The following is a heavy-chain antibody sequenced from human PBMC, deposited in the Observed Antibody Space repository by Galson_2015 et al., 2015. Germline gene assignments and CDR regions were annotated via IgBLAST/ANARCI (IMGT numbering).Heavy chain of an antibody. CDR3: ARDYSSSGKDV. CDR2: ISYDGSNK. CDR1: GFTFSSYA. J-gene: IGHJ6*02. Sequence: SLRLSCAASGFTFSSYAMHWVRQAPGKGLEWVAVISYDGSNKYYADSVKGRFTISRDNSKNTLYLQMNSLRAEDTAVYYCARDYSSSGKDVWGQGTTVTVSS. D-gene: IGHD6-6*01. V-gene: IGHV3-30-3*01.